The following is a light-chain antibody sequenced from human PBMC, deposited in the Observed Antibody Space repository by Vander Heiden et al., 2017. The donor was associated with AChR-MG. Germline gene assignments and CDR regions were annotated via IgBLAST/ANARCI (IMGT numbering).Light chain of an antibody. CDR2: EDN. J-gene: IGLJ3*02. CDR1: GGSVASNY. Sequence: NFILTQPHSVSESPGKTVTISCTGSGGSVASNYVQWYRQRPGSAPTTVIYEDNQRPSGVPARFSSSIDSSSNSASLTISGLKTEDEADYFCQSYDSTTLNWVFGGGTKLTVL. CDR3: QSYDSTTLNWV. V-gene: IGLV6-57*02.